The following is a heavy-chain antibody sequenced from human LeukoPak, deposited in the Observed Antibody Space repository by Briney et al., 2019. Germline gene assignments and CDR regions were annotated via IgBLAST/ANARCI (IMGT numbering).Heavy chain of an antibody. CDR3: GRHIYPWKYADGFDI. V-gene: IGHV3-23*01. CDR1: GFTFSTYG. CDR2: ISASGATT. Sequence: PGGSLRLSCAASGFTFSTYGMSWVRQAPGKGLQWVSGISASGATTYYADSLKGRFTISRDNSKNTMYLQVNSLRAEDTAVYYCGRHIYPWKYADGFDIWGQGTMVTVSS. D-gene: IGHD1-7*01. J-gene: IGHJ3*02.